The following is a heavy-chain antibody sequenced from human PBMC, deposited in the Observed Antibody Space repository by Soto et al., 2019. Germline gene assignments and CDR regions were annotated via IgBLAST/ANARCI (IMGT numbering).Heavy chain of an antibody. V-gene: IGHV3-30-3*01. CDR2: LSFDENSR. D-gene: IGHD3-10*01. CDR3: ARDCMPGSGANWVANRFYR. CDR1: QFTFSSYA. Sequence: PGGSLRLSCAASQFTFSSYAIHWVRHAPGKGLEWLAVLSFDENSRYEADSVKGRFSVSRDDSKNTLYLQVSSLRSEDTAVYYCARDCMPGSGANWVANRFYRWGQGTLVTVSS. J-gene: IGHJ5*02.